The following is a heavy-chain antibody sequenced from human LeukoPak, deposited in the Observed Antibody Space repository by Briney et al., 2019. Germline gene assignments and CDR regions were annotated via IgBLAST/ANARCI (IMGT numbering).Heavy chain of an antibody. CDR3: ATTTLGYCSSTSCYGGIDY. CDR1: GYTFTSYG. CDR2: ISAYNGNT. Sequence: ASVKVSCKASGYTFTSYGISWVRQAPGQGLEWMGWISAYNGNTNYAQKLQGRVTMTTDTSTSTAYMELRSLRSDDTAVYYCATTTLGYCSSTSCYGGIDYWGQGTLVTVSS. V-gene: IGHV1-18*01. J-gene: IGHJ4*02. D-gene: IGHD2-2*01.